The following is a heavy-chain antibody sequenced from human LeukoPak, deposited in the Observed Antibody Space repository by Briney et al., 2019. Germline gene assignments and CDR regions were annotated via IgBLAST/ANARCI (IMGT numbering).Heavy chain of an antibody. D-gene: IGHD4-23*01. Sequence: GGSLRLSCAVSGFSVSSKYMSWVRQAPGKGLEWVSVIYSGDSTYYADSVKGRFTISRDNSKNTLYLQMNSLRAEDTAAYYCARENGGGNPFDYWGQGTLVTVSS. CDR2: IYSGDST. CDR1: GFSVSSKY. V-gene: IGHV3-53*01. J-gene: IGHJ4*02. CDR3: ARENGGGNPFDY.